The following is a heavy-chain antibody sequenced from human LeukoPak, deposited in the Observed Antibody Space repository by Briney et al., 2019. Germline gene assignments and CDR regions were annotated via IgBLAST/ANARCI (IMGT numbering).Heavy chain of an antibody. CDR2: TNPNSGGT. D-gene: IGHD4-17*01. V-gene: IGHV1-2*06. J-gene: IGHJ3*02. Sequence: ASVKVSCKASGYTSTGYYMHWVRQAPGQGLEWMGRTNPNSGGTNYAQKFQGRVTMTRDTSISTAYMELSRLRSDDTAVYYCASKNGDYGAFDIWGQGTMVTVSS. CDR1: GYTSTGYY. CDR3: ASKNGDYGAFDI.